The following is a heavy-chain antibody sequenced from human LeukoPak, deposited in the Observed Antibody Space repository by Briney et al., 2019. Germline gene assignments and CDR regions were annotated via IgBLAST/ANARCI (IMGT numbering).Heavy chain of an antibody. D-gene: IGHD3-10*01. V-gene: IGHV1-8*03. CDR1: GYTFTSYD. J-gene: IGHJ5*02. CDR2: MNPNSGNT. CDR3: ARGAVREGWFDP. Sequence: ASVKVSCKASGYTFTSYDINWVRQATGQGLEWMGWMNPNSGNTGYAQKFQGRVTITRNTSISTAYMELSSVRSEDTAVYYCARGAVREGWFDPWGQGTLVTVSS.